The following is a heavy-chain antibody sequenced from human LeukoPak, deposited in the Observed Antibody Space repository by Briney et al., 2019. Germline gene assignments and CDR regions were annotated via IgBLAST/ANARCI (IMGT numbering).Heavy chain of an antibody. V-gene: IGHV4-59*01. Sequence: SETLSLTCTVSGGSISTYYWSWIRQPPGKGLEWIGYIYYRGSATYNPSLESRVTISVDTSKNQFSLNLSSVTAADTAVYYCARDPVTAGYYYGMDVWGQGTTVTVSS. CDR2: IYYRGSA. CDR1: GGSISTYY. CDR3: ARDPVTAGYYYGMDV. J-gene: IGHJ6*02. D-gene: IGHD2-21*02.